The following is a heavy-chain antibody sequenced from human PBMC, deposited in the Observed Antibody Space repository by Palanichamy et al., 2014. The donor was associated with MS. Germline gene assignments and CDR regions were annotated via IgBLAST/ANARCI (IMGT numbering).Heavy chain of an antibody. CDR3: AKVNYYDMGDAFDI. Sequence: QVQLVEVWGRRWSSLGGPVRLSCAASGFTFSSYGMHWVRQAPGKGLEWVAFIRYDGSNKLCADSVKGRFTISRDNSKNTLYLQMNSLRAEDTALYYCAKVNYYDMGDAFDIWGQGTMVTVS. CDR1: GFTFSSYG. V-gene: IGHV3-30*02. J-gene: IGHJ3*02. CDR2: IRYDGSNK. D-gene: IGHD3-22*01.